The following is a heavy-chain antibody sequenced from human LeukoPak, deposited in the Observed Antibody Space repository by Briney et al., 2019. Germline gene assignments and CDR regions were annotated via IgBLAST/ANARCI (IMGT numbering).Heavy chain of an antibody. CDR1: GGTFSSYA. D-gene: IGHD5-18*01. CDR3: ARKRMDTAMVSYYYYGMDV. V-gene: IGHV1-69*06. J-gene: IGHJ6*04. CDR2: IIPIFGAA. Sequence: SVKVSCKASGGTFSSYAISWVRQAPGQGLEWMGGIIPIFGAANYAQKFQGRVTITADKSTSTAYMELSSLRSEDTAVYYCARKRMDTAMVSYYYYGMDVWGKGTTVTVSS.